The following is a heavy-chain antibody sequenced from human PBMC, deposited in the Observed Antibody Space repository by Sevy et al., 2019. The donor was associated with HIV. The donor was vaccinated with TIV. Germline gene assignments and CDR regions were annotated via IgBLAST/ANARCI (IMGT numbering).Heavy chain of an antibody. Sequence: ASVKVSCKASGYTFDSYGISWVRQAPGQGLEWMGWIGAYNGNIKYAQNIQDRVTMTTDASTSTAYMELRSLGSDDTAVYFCARISTVRGKFNWFDPWGQGTLVTVSS. J-gene: IGHJ5*02. CDR3: ARISTVRGKFNWFDP. D-gene: IGHD3-10*01. CDR1: GYTFDSYG. CDR2: IGAYNGNI. V-gene: IGHV1-18*01.